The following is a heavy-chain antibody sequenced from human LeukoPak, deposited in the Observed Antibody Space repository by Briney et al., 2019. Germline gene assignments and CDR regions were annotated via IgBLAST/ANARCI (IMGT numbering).Heavy chain of an antibody. CDR2: ISSSGSTI. V-gene: IGHV3-48*03. CDR1: GFTFSSYE. D-gene: IGHD7-27*01. J-gene: IGHJ4*02. Sequence: GGSLRLSCAASGFTFSSYEMNWVRQAPGKGLEWVSYISSSGSTIYYADSVKGRFTISRDNAKNSLYLQMNSLRAEDTAVYYCARNSGDKSNYFDYWGQGTLVTVSS. CDR3: ARNSGDKSNYFDY.